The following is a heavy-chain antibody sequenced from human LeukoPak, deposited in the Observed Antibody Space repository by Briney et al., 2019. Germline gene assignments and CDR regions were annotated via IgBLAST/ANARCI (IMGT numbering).Heavy chain of an antibody. D-gene: IGHD4-17*01. CDR2: INPNSGGT. CDR1: GYTFTGYY. CDR3: ARGDYGDFNWFDP. J-gene: IGHJ5*02. Sequence: PSVKVSCKASGYTFTGYYMHWVRQAPGQGLEWMGWINPNSGGTNYAQKFQGWLTMTRDTSISTAYMELSRLRSDDTAVYYCARGDYGDFNWFDPWGQGTLVTVSS. V-gene: IGHV1-2*04.